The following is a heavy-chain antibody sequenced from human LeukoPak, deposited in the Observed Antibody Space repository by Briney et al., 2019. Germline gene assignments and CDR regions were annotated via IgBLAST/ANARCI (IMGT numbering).Heavy chain of an antibody. Sequence: GASVKVSCKASGGTFSSYAISWVRQAPGQGLEWMGGIIPIFGTANYAQKFQGRVTITADESTSTAYMELRSLRSDDTAVYYCARYSSGWYRTADYYYYMDVWGKGTTVTVSS. CDR3: ARYSSGWYRTADYYYYMDV. CDR1: GGTFSSYA. D-gene: IGHD6-19*01. J-gene: IGHJ6*03. CDR2: IIPIFGTA. V-gene: IGHV1-69*13.